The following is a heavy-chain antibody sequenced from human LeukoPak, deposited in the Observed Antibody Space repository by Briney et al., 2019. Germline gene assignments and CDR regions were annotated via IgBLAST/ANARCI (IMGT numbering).Heavy chain of an antibody. CDR3: ASSGRVAGPFDY. CDR1: GLTFSSYG. V-gene: IGHV3-30*02. J-gene: IGHJ4*02. CDR2: VRYDGSNK. Sequence: GGSLRLSCAASGLTFSSYGMHWVRQAPGKGLEWVAFVRYDGSNKYYADSVKGRFTISRDNSKNTLYLQMNSLRAEDTAVYYCASSGRVAGPFDYWGQGTLVTVSS. D-gene: IGHD6-19*01.